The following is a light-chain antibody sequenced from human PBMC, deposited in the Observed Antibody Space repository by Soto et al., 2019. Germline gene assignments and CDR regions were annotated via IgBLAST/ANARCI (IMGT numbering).Light chain of an antibody. CDR3: QYQGT. CDR2: DTS. J-gene: IGKJ4*01. V-gene: IGKV3-20*01. Sequence: IVLTQSPDTLYLYPGERATLSCRASQSVGRRYLAWYQQKPGQAPMLLIYDTSERASDIPDRFSGSGSGTDFTLTISRLVPEDFAVYYCQYQGTFGGGTKVEIK. CDR1: QSVGRRY.